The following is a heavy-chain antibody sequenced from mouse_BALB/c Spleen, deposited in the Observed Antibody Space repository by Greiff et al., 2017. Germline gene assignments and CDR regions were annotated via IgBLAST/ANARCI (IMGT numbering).Heavy chain of an antibody. J-gene: IGHJ3*01. CDR2: INPSTGYT. D-gene: IGHD1-1*01. CDR3: ARGGDYYGSRAWFAY. Sequence: QVQLQQSGAELAKPGASVKMSCKASGYTFTSYWMHWVKQRPGQGLEWIGYINPSTGYTEYNQKFKDKATLTADKSSSTAYMQLSSLTSEDSAVYYCARGGDYYGSRAWFAYWGQGTLVTVSA. CDR1: GYTFTSYW. V-gene: IGHV1-7*01.